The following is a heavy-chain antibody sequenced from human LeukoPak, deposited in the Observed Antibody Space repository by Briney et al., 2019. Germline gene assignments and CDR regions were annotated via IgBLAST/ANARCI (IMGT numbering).Heavy chain of an antibody. CDR1: GFTFSSYA. CDR3: ARDQLGMDV. CDR2: IYSGGST. D-gene: IGHD3-10*01. J-gene: IGHJ6*03. Sequence: GGSLRLSCAASGFTFSSYAMSWVRQAPGKGLEWVSVIYSGGSTYYADSVKGRFTISRDNSKNTLYLQMNSLRAEDTAVYYCARDQLGMDVWGKGTTVTVSS. V-gene: IGHV3-53*01.